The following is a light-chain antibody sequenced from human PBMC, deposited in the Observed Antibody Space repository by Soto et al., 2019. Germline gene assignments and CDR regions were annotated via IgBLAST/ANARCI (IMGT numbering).Light chain of an antibody. CDR1: SSDVGGYTY. CDR2: DVS. J-gene: IGLJ3*02. CDR3: CSYAGSGV. V-gene: IGLV2-11*01. Sequence: QSALTQPRSVSGSPGPSVTISCTGTSSDVGGYTYVSWYQQHPGKAPKLMIYDVSKRPSGVPDRFSGSKSGNTASLTISGLQAEDEADYYFCSYAGSGVFGGGTTLTVL.